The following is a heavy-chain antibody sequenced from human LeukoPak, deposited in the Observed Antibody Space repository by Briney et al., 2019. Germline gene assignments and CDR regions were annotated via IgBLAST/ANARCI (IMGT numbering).Heavy chain of an antibody. V-gene: IGHV1-8*01. CDR2: MNPNSGNT. D-gene: IGHD3-10*01. J-gene: IGHJ6*03. Sequence: ASVKVSCKASGYTFTSYDINWVRQATGQGLEWMGWMNPNSGNTGYAQKFQGRVTITRDMSTSTAYMELSSLRSEDTAVYYCAAPRGYYGSGSNYYYYMDVWGKGTTVTVSS. CDR1: GYTFTSYD. CDR3: AAPRGYYGSGSNYYYYMDV.